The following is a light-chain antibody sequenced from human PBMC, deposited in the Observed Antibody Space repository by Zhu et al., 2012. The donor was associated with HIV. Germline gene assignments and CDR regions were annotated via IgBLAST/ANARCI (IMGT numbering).Light chain of an antibody. CDR1: QSFGST. Sequence: EIVMTQSPDTPSVFPGERATLSCRASQSFGSTLAWYQHKPGQPPRLLIYGASTRAAGIPARFSGSGSGTEFTLTISGVQSEDFAVYYCQHYYNWLGTFGQGTKVEIK. CDR3: QHYYNWLGT. CDR2: GAS. J-gene: IGKJ1*01. V-gene: IGKV3-15*01.